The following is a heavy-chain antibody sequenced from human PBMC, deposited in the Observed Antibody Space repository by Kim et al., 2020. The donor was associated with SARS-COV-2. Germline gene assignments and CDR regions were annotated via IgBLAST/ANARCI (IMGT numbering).Heavy chain of an antibody. CDR1: GGSISSYY. Sequence: SETLSLTCTVSGGSISSYYWSWIRQPAGKGLEWIGYIYYSGSTNYNPSLKSRVTISVDTSKNQFSLKLSSVTAADTAVYYCVMTPGITIFGVPDNWFDPWGQGTLVTVSS. V-gene: IGHV4-59*08. D-gene: IGHD3-3*01. CDR2: IYYSGST. CDR3: VMTPGITIFGVPDNWFDP. J-gene: IGHJ5*02.